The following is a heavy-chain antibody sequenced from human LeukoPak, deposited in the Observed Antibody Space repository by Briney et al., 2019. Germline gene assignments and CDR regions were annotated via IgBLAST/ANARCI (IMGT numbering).Heavy chain of an antibody. D-gene: IGHD5-24*01. CDR3: AKDLQKRWLQFKSDGGFDY. J-gene: IGHJ4*02. Sequence: PGGSLRLSCAASGFTFSSYDMHWVRQAPGKGLEWVTFIRYDGGNKYYAGSVKGRFTISRDNSKNTLYLQMNSLRAEDTAVYYCAKDLQKRWLQFKSDGGFDYWGQGTLVTVSS. CDR2: IRYDGGNK. V-gene: IGHV3-30*02. CDR1: GFTFSSYD.